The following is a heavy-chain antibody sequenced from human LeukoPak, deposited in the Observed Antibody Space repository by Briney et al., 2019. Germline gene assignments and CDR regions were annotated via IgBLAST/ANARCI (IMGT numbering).Heavy chain of an antibody. V-gene: IGHV1-69*13. Sequence: ASVKVSCKASGGTFSSYAISWVRQAPGQGLEWMGGIIPIFGTANYAQKFQGRVTITADESTSTAYMELSSLRSEDTAVYYCAREGEVVIATYFDYWGQGTLVTVSS. CDR1: GGTFSSYA. CDR2: IIPIFGTA. D-gene: IGHD2-21*01. J-gene: IGHJ4*02. CDR3: AREGEVVIATYFDY.